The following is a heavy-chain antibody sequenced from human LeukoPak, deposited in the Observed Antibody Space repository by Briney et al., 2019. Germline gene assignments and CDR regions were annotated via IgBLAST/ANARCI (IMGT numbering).Heavy chain of an antibody. V-gene: IGHV3-23*01. CDR3: AKDLVYGTTVYPLDY. Sequence: GGSLRLSCAASGFTFSSYAMSWVRQAPGKGLEWVSAISGSGGSTYYADSVKGRFTISRDNSKNTLYQQMNSLRAEDTAVYYCAKDLVYGTTVYPLDYWGQGTLVTVSS. J-gene: IGHJ4*02. CDR2: ISGSGGST. D-gene: IGHD4-17*01. CDR1: GFTFSSYA.